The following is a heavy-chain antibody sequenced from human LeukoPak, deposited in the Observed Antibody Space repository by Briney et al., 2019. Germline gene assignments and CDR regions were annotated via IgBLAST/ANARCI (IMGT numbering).Heavy chain of an antibody. D-gene: IGHD3-16*01. CDR2: MSYDGNNE. J-gene: IGHJ3*02. CDR3: AEDWERRLYNIYTFDI. Sequence: PGMSLRLSCVASGFTFSSYGMHWVRQAPGKGLEWVAVMSYDGNNEYYADSVKGRFTISRDNSKNMLFLQMNSLKAEDTAMYYCAEDWERRLYNIYTFDIWGQGTMVTVSS. V-gene: IGHV3-33*06. CDR1: GFTFSSYG.